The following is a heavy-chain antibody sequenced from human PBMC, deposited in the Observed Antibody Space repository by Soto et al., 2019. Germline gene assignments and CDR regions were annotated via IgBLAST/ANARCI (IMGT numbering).Heavy chain of an antibody. CDR3: ARGLGTIVVVPAASYGMDV. V-gene: IGHV4-34*01. D-gene: IGHD2-2*01. Sequence: PSETLSLTCAVYGGSFSGYYWSWTRQPPGKGLEWIGEINHSGSTNYNPSLKSRVTISVDTSKNQFSLKLSSVTAADTAVYYCARGLGTIVVVPAASYGMDVWGQGTTVTVSS. CDR1: GGSFSGYY. CDR2: INHSGST. J-gene: IGHJ6*02.